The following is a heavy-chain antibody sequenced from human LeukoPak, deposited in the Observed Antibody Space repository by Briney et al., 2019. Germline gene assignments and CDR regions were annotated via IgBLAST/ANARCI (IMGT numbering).Heavy chain of an antibody. D-gene: IGHD2-2*02. CDR2: IYTSGST. CDR1: GGSISSYY. CDR3: ARVGLRCSSTSCYMGIYWYFDL. J-gene: IGHJ2*01. Sequence: PSETLSLTCTVSGGSISSYYWSWIRQPAGKGLEWIGRIYTSGSTNYNPSLKSRVTMSVDTSKNQFSLKLSSVTAADTAVYYCARVGLRCSSTSCYMGIYWYFDLWGRGTLVTVSS. V-gene: IGHV4-4*07.